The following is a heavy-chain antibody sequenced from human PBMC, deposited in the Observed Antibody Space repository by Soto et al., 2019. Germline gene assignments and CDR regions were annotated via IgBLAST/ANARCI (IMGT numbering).Heavy chain of an antibody. Sequence: SETLSLTCTVSGGSVSSGSYYWSWIRQPPGKGLEWIGYIYYSGSTNYNPSLKSRVNISVDTSKNQFSLKLSSVTAADTAVYYCAREGYSYGYVWFDPWGQGTLVTVSS. J-gene: IGHJ5*02. CDR1: GGSVSSGSYY. D-gene: IGHD5-18*01. V-gene: IGHV4-61*01. CDR2: IYYSGST. CDR3: AREGYSYGYVWFDP.